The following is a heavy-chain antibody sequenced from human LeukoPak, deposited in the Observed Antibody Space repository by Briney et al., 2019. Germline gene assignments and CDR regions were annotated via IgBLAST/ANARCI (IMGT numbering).Heavy chain of an antibody. CDR2: IKQDGSEK. CDR3: AKSQWLRLDVFDI. V-gene: IGHV3-7*01. J-gene: IGHJ3*02. Sequence: PGGSLRLSCAASGFSFSVYWMGWVRQAPGKGLEWVANIKQDGSEKDCVDSVKGRFTISRDNAKNSLYLQMNSLRAGDTAVYYCAKSQWLRLDVFDIWGQGTMVTVSS. CDR1: GFSFSVYW. D-gene: IGHD5-12*01.